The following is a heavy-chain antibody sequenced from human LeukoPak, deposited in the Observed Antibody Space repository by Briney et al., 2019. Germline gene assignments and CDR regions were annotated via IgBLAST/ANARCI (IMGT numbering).Heavy chain of an antibody. CDR2: FSSSSNTI. V-gene: IGHV3-48*01. CDR1: GFTFSTYA. J-gene: IGHJ4*02. Sequence: GGSLRLSCAASGFTFSTYAMNWVRHAPGKGLEWVSYFSSSSNTIYYADSVQGRFTISRDNANNSLYLQMNSLRAEDTAVYYCARDGYDFWSGYPTIVDFWGQGTLVTVSS. D-gene: IGHD3-3*01. CDR3: ARDGYDFWSGYPTIVDF.